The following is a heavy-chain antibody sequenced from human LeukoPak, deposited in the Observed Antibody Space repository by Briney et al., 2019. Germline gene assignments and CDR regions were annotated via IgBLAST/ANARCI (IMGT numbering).Heavy chain of an antibody. D-gene: IGHD4-11*01. CDR1: GYSISSGYY. CDR2: IYHSGST. Sequence: SSVTLSLTCAVSGYSISSGYYWGWIRQPPGKGLEWIGSIYHSGSTYYNPSLKSRVTISVDTSKNQFSLKLSSVTAADTAVYYCARRMTTVNHYFDYCGQGTLVTVSS. CDR3: ARRMTTVNHYFDY. J-gene: IGHJ4*02. V-gene: IGHV4-38-2*01.